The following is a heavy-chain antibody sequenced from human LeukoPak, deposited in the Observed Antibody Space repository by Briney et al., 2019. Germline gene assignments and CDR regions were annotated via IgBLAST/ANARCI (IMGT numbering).Heavy chain of an antibody. J-gene: IGHJ5*02. Sequence: GASVKVSCKASGGTFSSYAISWVRQAPGQGLEWMGRIIPILGIANYAQKFQGRVTITADKSTSTAYMELSSLRSEDTAVYYCARGVPAAMGWFDPWGQGTLVTVSS. CDR3: ARGVPAAMGWFDP. CDR2: IIPILGIA. V-gene: IGHV1-69*04. CDR1: GGTFSSYA. D-gene: IGHD2-2*01.